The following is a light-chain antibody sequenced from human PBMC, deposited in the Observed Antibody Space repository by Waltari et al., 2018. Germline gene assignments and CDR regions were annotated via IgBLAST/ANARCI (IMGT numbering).Light chain of an antibody. CDR3: QKYNGDPPWT. CDR2: RTS. V-gene: IGKV1-27*01. J-gene: IGKJ1*01. CDR1: QVISNS. Sequence: DIQMTQSPSSLSASVGDSVTITCRASQVISNSLAWFQQKPGKVPHLLIYRTSTLESGVPSLFSGRGSGTEVTLTISSLQPEDVATYYCQKYNGDPPWTFGQGTKVEIK.